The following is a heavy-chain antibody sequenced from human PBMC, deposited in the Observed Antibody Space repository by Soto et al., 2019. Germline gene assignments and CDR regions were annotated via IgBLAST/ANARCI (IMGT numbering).Heavy chain of an antibody. CDR1: GFTLSSYS. D-gene: IGHD3-22*01. CDR2: ITSSSDYV. J-gene: IGHJ4*02. CDR3: ARVVYFDSSGYSV. V-gene: IGHV3-21*01. Sequence: PGGSLRLSCAASGFTLSSYSMSWVRQAPGKGLEWVSSITSSSDYVYYADSVKGRFTISRDNAKNSLYLQMNSLRAEDTAVYYCARVVYFDSSGYSVWGQGTLVTVSS.